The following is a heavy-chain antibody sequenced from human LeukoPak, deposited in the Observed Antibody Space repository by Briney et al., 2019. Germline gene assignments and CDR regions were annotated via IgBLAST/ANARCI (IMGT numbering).Heavy chain of an antibody. J-gene: IGHJ6*03. CDR3: ARVTLYSGSYLYMDV. CDR2: IYYTGNT. Sequence: SETLSLTCTVSGGSISNYYWNWIRQPPGKGLQWIGYIYYTGNTNYNPSLKSRVTISVDTSKNQFSLKLSSVTAADTAVYYCARVTLYSGSYLYMDVWGKGTTVTISS. V-gene: IGHV4-59*01. CDR1: GGSISNYY. D-gene: IGHD1-26*01.